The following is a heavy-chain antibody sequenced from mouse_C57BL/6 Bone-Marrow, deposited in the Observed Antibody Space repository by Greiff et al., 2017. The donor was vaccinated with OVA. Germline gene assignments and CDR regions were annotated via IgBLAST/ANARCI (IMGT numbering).Heavy chain of an antibody. V-gene: IGHV1-82*01. D-gene: IGHD2-5*01. CDR2: IYPGDGDT. CDR3: ARGSNYGYAMDY. J-gene: IGHJ4*01. Sequence: QVHVKQSGPELVKPGASVKISCKASGYAFSSSWMNWVKQRPGKGLEWIGRIYPGDGDTNYNGKFKGKATLTADKSSSTAYMQLSSLTSEDSAVYFCARGSNYGYAMDYWGQGTSVTVSS. CDR1: GYAFSSSW.